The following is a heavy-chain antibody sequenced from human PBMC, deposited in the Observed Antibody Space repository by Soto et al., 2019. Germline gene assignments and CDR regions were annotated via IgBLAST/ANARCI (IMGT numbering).Heavy chain of an antibody. CDR3: AKAGYDFSSPLDY. CDR1: GFTFSTYV. V-gene: IGHV3-23*01. D-gene: IGHD3-3*01. J-gene: IGHJ4*02. Sequence: GGSLRLSCAASGFTFSTYVMSWVRQAPGKGLEWVSSISDNAVSTYYADSVKGRFTLSGDIPKNRLYLQMDSLRAEDTAVYYCAKAGYDFSSPLDYWGQGTLVTVSS. CDR2: ISDNAVST.